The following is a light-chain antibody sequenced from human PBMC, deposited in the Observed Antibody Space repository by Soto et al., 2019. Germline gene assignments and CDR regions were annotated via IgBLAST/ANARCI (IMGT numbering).Light chain of an antibody. CDR2: NDH. J-gene: IGLJ3*02. V-gene: IGLV1-44*01. CDR3: ATWDDSLNAYT. CDR1: TSNIGTNT. Sequence: QSVLTQPPSASGPPGQRVTTSCSGSTSNIGTNTVRWYQQLPGTAPKLLIYNDHQRPSGVPDRFSGSKSGTSASLAISGLQSEDEADYYCATWDDSLNAYTFGGGTKLTVL.